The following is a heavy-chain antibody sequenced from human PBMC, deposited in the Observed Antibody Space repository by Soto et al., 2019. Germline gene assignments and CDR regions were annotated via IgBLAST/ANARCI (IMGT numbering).Heavy chain of an antibody. Sequence: GGSLRLSCAASGFTFSSYGMHWVRQAPGKGLEWVAVISYDGSNKYYADSVKGRFTISRDNSKNTLYLQMNSLRAEDTAVYYCAKDRLEMATIFPGGYWGQGTLVTVSS. V-gene: IGHV3-30*18. CDR1: GFTFSSYG. D-gene: IGHD5-12*01. CDR2: ISYDGSNK. CDR3: AKDRLEMATIFPGGY. J-gene: IGHJ4*02.